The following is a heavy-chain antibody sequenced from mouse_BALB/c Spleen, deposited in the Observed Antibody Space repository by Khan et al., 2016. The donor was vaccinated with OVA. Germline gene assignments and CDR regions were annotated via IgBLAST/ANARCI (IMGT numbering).Heavy chain of an antibody. CDR3: ARHGYVAWFAY. D-gene: IGHD2-2*01. V-gene: IGHV1S135*01. Sequence: EVQLQESGPELMKPGTSVKISCKASGYSFTSYYIHWVKQSHGKSLEWIGYIDPFNGDTTYNQKFKGKATLTVDKSSSTAYMHLSSLTSEDSAVYYWARHGYVAWFAYWGQGTLVTGSA. J-gene: IGHJ3*01. CDR1: GYSFTSYY. CDR2: IDPFNGDT.